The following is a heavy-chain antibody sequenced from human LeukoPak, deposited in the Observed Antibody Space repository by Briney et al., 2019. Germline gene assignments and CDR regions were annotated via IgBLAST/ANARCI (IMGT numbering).Heavy chain of an antibody. CDR2: MNPNSGNT. CDR3: GRALLDELRFLELATAEDY. D-gene: IGHD3-3*01. J-gene: IGHJ4*02. Sequence: ASVKVSCKASGYTFTSYDINWVRQAPGQGLEWMGWMNPNSGNTGYAQKLQGRVTMTTDTSPSTPYMELMSLRSDDTAVYYYGRALLDELRFLELATAEDYWGQGTLVTVSS. CDR1: GYTFTSYD. V-gene: IGHV1-8*01.